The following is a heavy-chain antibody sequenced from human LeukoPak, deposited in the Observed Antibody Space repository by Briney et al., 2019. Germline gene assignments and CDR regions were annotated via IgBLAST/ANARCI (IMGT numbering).Heavy chain of an antibody. Sequence: NTSETLSLTCAVYGGSFSGYYWSWIRQPPGKGLEWIGEINHSGSTNYNPSLKSRVTKSVDTSKNQFSLKLSSVTAADTAVYYCARGGSITIFGVVIFDYWGQGTLVTVSS. V-gene: IGHV4-34*01. D-gene: IGHD3-3*01. J-gene: IGHJ4*02. CDR1: GGSFSGYY. CDR2: INHSGST. CDR3: ARGGSITIFGVVIFDY.